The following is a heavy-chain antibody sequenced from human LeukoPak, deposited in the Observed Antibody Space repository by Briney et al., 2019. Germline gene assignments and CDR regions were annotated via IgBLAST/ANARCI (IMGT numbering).Heavy chain of an antibody. CDR2: IYYSGST. CDR1: GGSISSSSYY. Sequence: PSETLSLTCTVSGGSISSSSYYWGWIRQPPGKGLEWIGSIYYSGSTYYNPSLKSRVTISVDTSKNQFSLKLSSVTAADTAVYYCARGSNSSSWYGGFDYWGQGTLVTVSS. J-gene: IGHJ4*02. V-gene: IGHV4-39*01. D-gene: IGHD6-13*01. CDR3: ARGSNSSSWYGGFDY.